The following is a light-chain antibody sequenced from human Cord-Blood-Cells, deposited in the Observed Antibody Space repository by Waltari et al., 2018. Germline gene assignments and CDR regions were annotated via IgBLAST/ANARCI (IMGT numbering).Light chain of an antibody. CDR3: MQALQTPRS. J-gene: IGKJ4*01. Sequence: DIVMTQSPRSLPVTPGEPASISCSSSQSLLHSNGYNYLDWYLQKPGQSPQLLIYLGSNRASGVPDRFSGSGSGTDFTLKISRVEAEDVGVYYCMQALQTPRSFGGGTKVESK. V-gene: IGKV2-28*01. CDR2: LGS. CDR1: QSLLHSNGYNY.